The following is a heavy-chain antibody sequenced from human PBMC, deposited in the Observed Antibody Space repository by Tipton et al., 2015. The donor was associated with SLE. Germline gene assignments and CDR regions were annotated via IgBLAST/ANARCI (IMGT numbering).Heavy chain of an antibody. CDR3: ARWAAGYYYYYGLDV. D-gene: IGHD6-25*01. Sequence: TLSLTCTVSGGSISSYYWSWIRQHPGKGLEWIGYIYYSGSTYYNPSLKSRLTISVDTSKNQFSLKLSSVTAADTAVYYCARWAAGYYYYYGLDVWGQGTTVTVSS. V-gene: IGHV4-31*03. CDR2: IYYSGST. J-gene: IGHJ6*02. CDR1: GGSISSYY.